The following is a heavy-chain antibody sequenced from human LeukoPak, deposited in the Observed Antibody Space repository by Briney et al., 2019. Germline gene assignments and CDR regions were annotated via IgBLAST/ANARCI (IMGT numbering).Heavy chain of an antibody. CDR1: GGSLSDYY. J-gene: IGHJ5*02. V-gene: IGHV4-59*08. CDR3: ARHGARGVPVAMLWFDP. D-gene: IGHD2-2*01. Sequence: PSETLSLTCTVSGGSLSDYYWSWIRQPPGKGLEWIGYIYYSGSTNYNPSLKSRVTISVDTSKNQFSLKLSSVTAADTAVYYCARHGARGVPVAMLWFDPWGQGTLATVSS. CDR2: IYYSGST.